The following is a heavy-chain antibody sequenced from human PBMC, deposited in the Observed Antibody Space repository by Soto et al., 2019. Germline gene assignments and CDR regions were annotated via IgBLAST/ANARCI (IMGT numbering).Heavy chain of an antibody. J-gene: IGHJ4*02. CDR3: ARRLYSSGWL. Sequence: GGSLRLSCAASGFTFSSYSMNWVRQAPGKGLEWVSYISSSSSTIYYADSVKGRLTNSRDNAKNSLYLQMNSLRAEDTAVYYCARRLYSSGWLWGQGTLVTVSS. CDR2: ISSSSSTI. D-gene: IGHD6-19*01. CDR1: GFTFSSYS. V-gene: IGHV3-48*01.